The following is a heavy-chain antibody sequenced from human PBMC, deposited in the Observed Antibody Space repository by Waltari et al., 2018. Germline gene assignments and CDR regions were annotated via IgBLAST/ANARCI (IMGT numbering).Heavy chain of an antibody. Sequence: EVQLVESGGGLVQRGGSLRLSCAASGLTFSAHYIDRVRQAPGKGLEWVGRAKNKANSYTTIYAASVKGRFMVSRDDSKNSLYLQMNSLRTDDTAVYYCARLTLHSGGNYYFDHWGQGTLVTVSS. CDR2: AKNKANSYTT. V-gene: IGHV3-72*01. CDR1: GLTFSAHY. D-gene: IGHD6-19*01. CDR3: ARLTLHSGGNYYFDH. J-gene: IGHJ4*02.